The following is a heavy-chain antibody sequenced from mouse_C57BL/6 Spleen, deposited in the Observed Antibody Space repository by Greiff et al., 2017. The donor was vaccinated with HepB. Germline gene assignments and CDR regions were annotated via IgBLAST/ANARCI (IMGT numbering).Heavy chain of an antibody. CDR1: GYTFTDYN. CDR2: INPNNGGT. CDR3: ARMFTTVVADAMDY. V-gene: IGHV1-18*01. D-gene: IGHD1-1*01. Sequence: VQLKQSGPELVKPGASVKIPCKASGYTFTDYNMDWVKQSHGKSLEWIGDINPNNGGTIYNQKFKGKATLTVDKSSSTAYMELRSLTSEDTAVYYCARMFTTVVADAMDYWGQGTSVTVSS. J-gene: IGHJ4*01.